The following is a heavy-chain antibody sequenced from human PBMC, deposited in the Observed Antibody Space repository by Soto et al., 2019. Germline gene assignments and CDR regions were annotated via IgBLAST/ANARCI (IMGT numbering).Heavy chain of an antibody. CDR3: ARARTQSVIYYYYMDV. D-gene: IGHD2-8*01. J-gene: IGHJ6*03. CDR2: TYYRSKWYN. CDR1: GDSVSSNSAA. V-gene: IGHV6-1*01. Sequence: KQSQTLSLTCAISGDSVSSNSAAWNWIRQSPSRGLEWLGRTYYRSKWYNDYAVSVKSRITINPDTSKNQFSLQLNSVTPEDTAVYYCARARTQSVIYYYYMDVWGKGTTVTVSS.